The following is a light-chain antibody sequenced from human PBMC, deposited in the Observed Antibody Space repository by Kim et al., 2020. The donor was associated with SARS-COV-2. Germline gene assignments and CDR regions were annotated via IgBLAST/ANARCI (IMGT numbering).Light chain of an antibody. Sequence: ASVGDRVTIPCRASQGISSYLAWYQQKPGKAPKLLIYTASTLQSGVPSRFSGSGSGTEFTLTISSLQPEDFATYYCQQLNSFLITFGQGTRLEIK. V-gene: IGKV1-9*01. J-gene: IGKJ5*01. CDR3: QQLNSFLIT. CDR2: TAS. CDR1: QGISSY.